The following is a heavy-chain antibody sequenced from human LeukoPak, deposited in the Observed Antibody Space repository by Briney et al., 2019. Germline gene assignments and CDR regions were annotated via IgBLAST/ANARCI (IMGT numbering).Heavy chain of an antibody. Sequence: ASVKVSCKASGYTFTSYGISWVRQAAGQGLEWMGWISAYNGNTNYAQKLQGRVTMTTDTSTSTAYMELRSLRSDDTAVYYCARGSRVNIMITFGGVLDFDYWGQGTLVTVSS. CDR3: ARGSRVNIMITFGGVLDFDY. CDR2: ISAYNGNT. V-gene: IGHV1-18*01. CDR1: GYTFTSYG. D-gene: IGHD3-16*01. J-gene: IGHJ4*02.